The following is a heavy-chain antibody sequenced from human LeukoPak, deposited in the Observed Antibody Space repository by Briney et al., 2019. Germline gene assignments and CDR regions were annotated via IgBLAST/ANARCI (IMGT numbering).Heavy chain of an antibody. Sequence: SETLSLTCAVSGGFISSGGYSWSWIRQPPGKGLEWIGYIYHSGSTYYNPSLKSRVTISVDRSKNQFSLKLSSVTAADTAVYYCARVGLRYFLDYWGQGTLVTVSS. D-gene: IGHD3-9*01. CDR1: GGFISSGGYS. CDR2: IYHSGST. V-gene: IGHV4-30-2*01. J-gene: IGHJ4*02. CDR3: ARVGLRYFLDY.